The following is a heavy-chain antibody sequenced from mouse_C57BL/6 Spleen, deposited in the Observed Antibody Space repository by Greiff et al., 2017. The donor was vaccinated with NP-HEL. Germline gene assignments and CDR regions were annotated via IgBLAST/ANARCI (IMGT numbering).Heavy chain of an antibody. CDR3: ARPLYGSSSVGAMDY. Sequence: EVKVVESGGGLVKPGGSLKLSCAASGFTFSDYGMHWVRQAPEKGLEWVAYISSGSSTIYYADTVKGRFTISRDNAKNTLFLQMTSLRSEDTAMYYCARPLYGSSSVGAMDYWGQGTSVTVSS. D-gene: IGHD1-1*01. J-gene: IGHJ4*01. CDR1: GFTFSDYG. CDR2: ISSGSSTI. V-gene: IGHV5-17*01.